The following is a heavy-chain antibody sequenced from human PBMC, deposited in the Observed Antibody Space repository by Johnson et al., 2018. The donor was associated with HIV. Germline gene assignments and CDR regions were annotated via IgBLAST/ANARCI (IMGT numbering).Heavy chain of an antibody. CDR1: GFIFSNFD. D-gene: IGHD3-16*01. V-gene: IGHV3-13*01. Sequence: VQLVEFGGGLVQPGGSLRLSCAASGFIFSNFDMHWVRQAAGRRLEWVSGIDTAGNTYYLGSVKGRFTISRENAKNSLYLQVNSLSAGDTALYYCARGSYDGDALDIWGQGTMVTVSS. J-gene: IGHJ3*02. CDR3: ARGSYDGDALDI. CDR2: IDTAGNT.